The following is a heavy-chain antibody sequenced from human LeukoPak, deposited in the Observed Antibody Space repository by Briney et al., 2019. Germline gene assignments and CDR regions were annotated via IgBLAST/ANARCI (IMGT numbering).Heavy chain of an antibody. V-gene: IGHV4-34*01. Sequence: SETLSLTCAVYGGSFSDYYWNWIRQPPGKGLEWIGEINHRGSTTYNPSLNSRVTISLDTSKNQFSLKLSSVTAADTAVYYCARLWFGELLSFDYWGQGTLVTVSS. D-gene: IGHD3-10*01. CDR3: ARLWFGELLSFDY. CDR1: GGSFSDYY. CDR2: INHRGST. J-gene: IGHJ4*02.